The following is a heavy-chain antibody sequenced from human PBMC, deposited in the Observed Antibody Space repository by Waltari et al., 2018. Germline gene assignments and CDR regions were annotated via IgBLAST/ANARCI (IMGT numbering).Heavy chain of an antibody. J-gene: IGHJ6*02. CDR3: ARVPYYYDSSGYYYYYYGMDV. CDR2: ISSSGSTI. D-gene: IGHD3-22*01. Sequence: EVQLVESGGGLVQPGGSLRLSCAASGFTFSSYEMNWVRPAPGKGLEWVSYISSSGSTIYYADSVKGRFTISRDNAKNSLYLQMNSLRAEDTAVYYCARVPYYYDSSGYYYYYYGMDVWGQGTTVTVSS. V-gene: IGHV3-48*03. CDR1: GFTFSSYE.